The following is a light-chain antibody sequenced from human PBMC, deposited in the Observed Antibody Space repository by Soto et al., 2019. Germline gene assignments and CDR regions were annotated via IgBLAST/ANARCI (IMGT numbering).Light chain of an antibody. V-gene: IGLV1-47*02. CDR2: SNN. CDR3: AAWDDSLSAL. Sequence: QSALTQPPSASGTPGQRVTISCSGSSSNIGSNYVYWYQQLPGTAPKLLIYSNNQRPSGVPDRFSGSKSGTSASLAISGLRSEDEADYYCAAWDDSLSALFGGGTKLTVL. J-gene: IGLJ3*02. CDR1: SSNIGSNY.